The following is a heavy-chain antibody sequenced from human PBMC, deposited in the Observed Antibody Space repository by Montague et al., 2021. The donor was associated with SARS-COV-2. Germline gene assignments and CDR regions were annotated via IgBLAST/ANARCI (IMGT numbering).Heavy chain of an antibody. J-gene: IGHJ6*02. CDR3: AREGSGRGYYYYGMDV. CDR1: GGSISSYY. D-gene: IGHD3-10*01. Sequence: SETLSLTCTASGGSISSYYWSWIRQPPGKGLEWIGYIYYSGSTNYNPSLKSRVTISVDTSKNQFSLKLSSVTAADTAVYYCAREGSGRGYYYYGMDVWGQGTTVTASS. V-gene: IGHV4-59*01. CDR2: IYYSGST.